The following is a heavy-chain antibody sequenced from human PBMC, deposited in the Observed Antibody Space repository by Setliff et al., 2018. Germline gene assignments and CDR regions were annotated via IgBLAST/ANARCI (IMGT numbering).Heavy chain of an antibody. V-gene: IGHV1-69*06. CDR1: GGTFSSYA. Sequence: SVKVSCKASGGTFSSYAISWVRQAPGQGLEWMGRIIPIFGTANYAQKFQGRVTMTEDTSTDTAYMELSSLRSEDTAVYYCATGGYSGYDYVYWGQGTLVTVSS. CDR3: ATGGYSGYDYVY. CDR2: IIPIFGTA. J-gene: IGHJ4*02. D-gene: IGHD5-12*01.